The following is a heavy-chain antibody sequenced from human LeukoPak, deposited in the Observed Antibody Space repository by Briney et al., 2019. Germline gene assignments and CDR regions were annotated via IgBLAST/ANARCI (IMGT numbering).Heavy chain of an antibody. D-gene: IGHD3-22*01. V-gene: IGHV1-2*02. CDR1: GYTFTGYY. J-gene: IGHJ3*02. CDR2: INPNSGGT. CDR3: ARAVGYYDSSGYPRGAFDT. Sequence: GASVKVSCKASGYTFTGYYMHWVRQAPGQGLEWMGWINPNSGGTNYAQKFQGRVTMTRDTSISTAYMELSRLRSDDTAVYYCARAVGYYDSSGYPRGAFDTWGQGTMVTVSS.